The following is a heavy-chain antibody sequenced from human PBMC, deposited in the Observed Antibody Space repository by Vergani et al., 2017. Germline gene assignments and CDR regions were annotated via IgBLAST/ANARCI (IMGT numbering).Heavy chain of an antibody. V-gene: IGHV3-72*01. J-gene: IGHJ5*02. CDR3: ATLPLQGQHQATS. CDR1: GFSFNTYG. D-gene: IGHD6-13*01. Sequence: VQLVETGGGVVQPGGSLRLYCATSGFSFNTYGAHWVRQAPGKGLEWVGRSRNKARSYTTEYSASVKGRFTISRDDSRNSLYLQMNSLKTQDTAVYYWATLPLQGQHQATSWGKGTLVTFSS. CDR2: SRNKARSYTT.